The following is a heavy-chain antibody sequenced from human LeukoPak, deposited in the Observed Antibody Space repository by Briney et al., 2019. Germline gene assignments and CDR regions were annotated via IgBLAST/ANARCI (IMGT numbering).Heavy chain of an antibody. CDR1: GGSFSGYY. J-gene: IGHJ5*02. Sequence: SETLSLTCAVYGGSFSGYYWSWIRQPPGKGLEWIGETNHSGSTNYNPSLKSRVTISVDTSKNQFSLKLSSVTAADTAVYYCARQGRDGYNFLNWFDPWGQGTLVTVSS. V-gene: IGHV4-34*01. CDR2: TNHSGST. D-gene: IGHD5-24*01. CDR3: ARQGRDGYNFLNWFDP.